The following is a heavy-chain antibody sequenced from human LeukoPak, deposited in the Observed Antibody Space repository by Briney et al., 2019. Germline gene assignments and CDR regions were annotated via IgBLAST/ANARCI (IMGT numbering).Heavy chain of an antibody. D-gene: IGHD3-10*01. CDR2: INHSGST. CDR1: GGSINSSYY. CDR3: ARCRFTMVRGVIDY. V-gene: IGHV4-34*01. Sequence: SETLSLTCTVSGGSINSSYYWSWIRQPPGKGLEWIGEINHSGSTNYNPSLKSRVTISVDTSKNQFSLKLSSVTAADTAVYYCARCRFTMVRGVIDYWGQGTLVTVSS. J-gene: IGHJ4*02.